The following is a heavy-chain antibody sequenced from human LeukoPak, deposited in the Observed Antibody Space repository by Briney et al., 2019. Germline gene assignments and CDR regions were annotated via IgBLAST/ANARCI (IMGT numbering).Heavy chain of an antibody. CDR2: IYTSGST. CDR3: ARGDGSSWYEGWFDP. D-gene: IGHD6-13*01. J-gene: IGHJ5*02. CDR1: GGSISSGSYY. Sequence: SETLSLTCTVSGGSISSGSYYWSWIRQPAGKGLEWIGRIYTSGSTNYNPSLKSRVTISVDTSKNQFSLKLSSVTAADTAVYYCARGDGSSWYEGWFDPWGQGTLVTVSS. V-gene: IGHV4-61*02.